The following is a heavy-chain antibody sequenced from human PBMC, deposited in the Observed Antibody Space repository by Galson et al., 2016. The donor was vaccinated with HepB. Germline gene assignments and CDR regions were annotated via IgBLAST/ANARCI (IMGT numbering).Heavy chain of an antibody. CDR1: GFMLNSYG. J-gene: IGHJ6*02. CDR2: IIPTFRTP. D-gene: IGHD3-16*01. V-gene: IGHV1-69*13. CDR3: ARPKQDYSLYAMDV. Sequence: SVKVSCKASGFMLNSYGITWLRQAPGQGLEWMGGIIPTFRTPNYAQKLQGRVTITADESTSTVYMELSRLTSEDTAVYYCARPKQDYSLYAMDVWGQGTTTTVSS.